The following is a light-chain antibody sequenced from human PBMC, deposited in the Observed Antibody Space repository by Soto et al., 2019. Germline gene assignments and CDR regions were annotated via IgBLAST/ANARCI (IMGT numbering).Light chain of an antibody. V-gene: IGKV3-15*01. Sequence: VVMTQSPVTLSVSPWERATLSCRASQSVTIDLAWYQQKPGQAPSLLIFGASTRATGIPARFSGTGSGTEFALTISSLQSEDFAVYYCQQYNQWPLTFGQGTRLEIK. CDR2: GAS. CDR1: QSVTID. J-gene: IGKJ5*01. CDR3: QQYNQWPLT.